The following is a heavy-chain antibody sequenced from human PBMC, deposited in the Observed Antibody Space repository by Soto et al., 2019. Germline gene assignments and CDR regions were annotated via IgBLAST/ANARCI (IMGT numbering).Heavy chain of an antibody. CDR3: AKGVRWLPYMDV. CDR2: ISNGGGTT. CDR1: GFTFSTYA. Sequence: WGSLRLSCAASGFTFSTYAMSWVRQSPGKGLEWVSVISNGGGTTYYADSVKGRFTISRDNSKNTLYLQMNSLRAEDTAVYYCAKGVRWLPYMDVWGKGTTVTVS. J-gene: IGHJ6*03. D-gene: IGHD5-12*01. V-gene: IGHV3-23*01.